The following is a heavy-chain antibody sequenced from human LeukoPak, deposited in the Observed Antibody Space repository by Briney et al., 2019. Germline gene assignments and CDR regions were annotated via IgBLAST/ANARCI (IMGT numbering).Heavy chain of an antibody. D-gene: IGHD3-3*01. V-gene: IGHV4-4*07. CDR1: GGSISSYY. CDR2: IYTSGGT. CDR3: ARGNGPTYYDFWSGYPPLGWFDP. J-gene: IGHJ5*02. Sequence: SETLSLTCTVSGGSISSYYWSWIRQPAGKGLEWIGRIYTSGGTNYNPSLKSRVTMSVDTSKNQFSLKLSSVTAADTAVYYCARGNGPTYYDFWSGYPPLGWFDPWGQGTLVTVSS.